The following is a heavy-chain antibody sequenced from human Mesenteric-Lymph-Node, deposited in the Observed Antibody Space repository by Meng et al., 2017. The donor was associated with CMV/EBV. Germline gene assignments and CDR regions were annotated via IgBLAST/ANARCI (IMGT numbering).Heavy chain of an antibody. J-gene: IGHJ6*02. D-gene: IGHD2-2*02. Sequence: GESLKISCAASGFSFSSYEMDWVRQAPGKGLEWVSHISGSGTTMYYADSVKGRFTISRDNAKNSLYLQMNSLRAEETAVYYCARRYPNAYCSSTSCYTKDPTYYYYGMDVWGQGTTVTVSS. CDR3: ARRYPNAYCSSTSCYTKDPTYYYYGMDV. CDR1: GFSFSSYE. CDR2: ISGSGTTM. V-gene: IGHV3-48*03.